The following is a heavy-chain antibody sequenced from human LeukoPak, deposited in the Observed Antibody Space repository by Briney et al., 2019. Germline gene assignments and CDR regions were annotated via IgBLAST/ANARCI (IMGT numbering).Heavy chain of an antibody. D-gene: IGHD6-19*01. V-gene: IGHV4-39*01. Sequence: PSETLSLTCTVSGGSISSSSYYWGWIRQPPGKGLEWIGSIYYSGSTYYNPSLKSRVTISVDTSKNQFSLKLSSVTAADTAVYYCARQASEKQWPYYFDYWGQGTLVTVSS. CDR1: GGSISSSSYY. CDR2: IYYSGST. J-gene: IGHJ4*02. CDR3: ARQASEKQWPYYFDY.